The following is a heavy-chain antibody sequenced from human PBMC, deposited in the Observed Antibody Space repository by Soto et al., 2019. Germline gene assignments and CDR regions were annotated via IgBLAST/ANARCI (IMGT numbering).Heavy chain of an antibody. CDR2: IRSKTDGGTA. CDR3: PTLSYCHGSSCCSVLDS. CDR1: GFTFNNAW. J-gene: IGHJ4*02. D-gene: IGHD2-2*01. Sequence: EVQLVESGGGLVKPGGSLRLSCAASGFTFNNAWMTWVRQVPGKGLEWVARIRSKTDGGTADLASPVKDRFIISSDDSKNTMYLEMNSLKSEDTAVYHCPTLSYCHGSSCCSVLDSCGQGTIVPVSS. V-gene: IGHV3-15*01.